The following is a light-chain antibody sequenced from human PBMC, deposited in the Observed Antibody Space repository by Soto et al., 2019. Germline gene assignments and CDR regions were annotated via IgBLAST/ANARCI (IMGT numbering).Light chain of an antibody. CDR3: QQYNNWPPMT. V-gene: IGKV3-15*01. CDR1: QSVSSN. CDR2: GAS. Sequence: EKMITQSPATPSVSPREKTNPSCRASQSVSSNLAWYQQKPGQAPRLLIYGASTRATGIPARFSGSGSGTEFTLTISSLQSEDFAVYYCQQYNNWPPMTFGQGTKVDIK. J-gene: IGKJ1*01.